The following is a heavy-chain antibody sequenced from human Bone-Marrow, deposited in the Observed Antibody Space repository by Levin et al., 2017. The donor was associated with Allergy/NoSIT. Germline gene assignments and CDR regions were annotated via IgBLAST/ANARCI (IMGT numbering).Heavy chain of an antibody. Sequence: GGSLRLSCAASGFTFSNAWMNWVRQAPGKGLEWVGRIKSKTDGGTTDYAAPVKGRFTISRDDSKNTLYLQMNSLKTEDTAVYYCTTRRVMGSGNKIFDYWGQGTLVTVSS. CDR3: TTRRVMGSGNKIFDY. V-gene: IGHV3-15*07. CDR2: IKSKTDGGTT. J-gene: IGHJ4*02. D-gene: IGHD2-15*01. CDR1: GFTFSNAW.